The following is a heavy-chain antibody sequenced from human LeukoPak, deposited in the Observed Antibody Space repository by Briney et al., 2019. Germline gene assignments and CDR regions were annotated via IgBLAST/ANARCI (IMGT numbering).Heavy chain of an antibody. CDR1: AFTFSSYA. D-gene: IGHD2-2*01. J-gene: IGHJ4*02. Sequence: GRSLSLSCAASAFTFSSYAIHWVRQAAGKWREWVAVISYDVRNKYYADSVKGRFTISRDNSKNTLYLQMKSLRAEDPAVYYCAPRESQLLPLGYWGPGNLVTVSS. CDR2: ISYDVRNK. CDR3: APRESQLLPLGY. V-gene: IGHV3-30*04.